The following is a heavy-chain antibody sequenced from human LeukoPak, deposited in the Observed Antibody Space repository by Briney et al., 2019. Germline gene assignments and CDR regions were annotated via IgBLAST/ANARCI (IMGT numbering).Heavy chain of an antibody. CDR2: IKQDGSEK. CDR1: GFTFSSYW. D-gene: IGHD1-26*01. CDR3: ARAFSSSGGYYRTRYYIDAFDI. J-gene: IGHJ3*02. V-gene: IGHV3-7*04. Sequence: GGSLRLSCAASGFTFSSYWMSWVRQAPGKGLEWVANIKQDGSEKYYVDSVKGRFTISRDNAKNSLYLQMNSLRAEDTAVYYCARAFSSSGGYYRTRYYIDAFDIWGQGTMVTVSS.